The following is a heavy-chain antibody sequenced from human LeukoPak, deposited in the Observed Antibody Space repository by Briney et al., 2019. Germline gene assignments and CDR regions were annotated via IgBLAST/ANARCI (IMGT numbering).Heavy chain of an antibody. D-gene: IGHD3-16*01. CDR2: ISSSSSYI. V-gene: IGHV3-21*04. CDR3: ATMMAAGMMRGPADY. J-gene: IGHJ4*02. CDR1: GFTFSSYS. Sequence: GGSLRLSCAASGFTFSSYSMNWVRQAPGKGLEWVSSISSSSSYIYYADSVKGRFTISRDNAKNSLYLQMNSLRAEDTAVYYCATMMAAGMMRGPADYWGQGTLVTVSS.